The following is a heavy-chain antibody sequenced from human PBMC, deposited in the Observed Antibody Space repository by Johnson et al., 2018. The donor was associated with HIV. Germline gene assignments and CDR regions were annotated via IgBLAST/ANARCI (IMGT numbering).Heavy chain of an antibody. J-gene: IGHJ3*02. CDR3: TSWGYGMGGSCVI. CDR2: IGSAGDT. CDR1: GFTFRNYD. Sequence: VQLVESGGGLVQPGGSRRLSCAASGFTFRNYDMHWVRQATVKSLEWVSAIGSAGDTYYSGSVKGRFTISRESAKNSLYLQMNILKTEDTDKYYCTSWGYGMGGSCVIWCQGTMFTFSS. V-gene: IGHV3-13*01. D-gene: IGHD3-10*01.